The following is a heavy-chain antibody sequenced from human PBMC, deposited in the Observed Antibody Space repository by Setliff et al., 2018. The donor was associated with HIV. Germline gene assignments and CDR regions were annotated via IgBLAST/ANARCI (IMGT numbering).Heavy chain of an antibody. J-gene: IGHJ6*03. CDR3: VRLTADRTNYYYYMDV. D-gene: IGHD2-8*01. Sequence: GGSVQVSCKASGYSLSTYAISWVRQAPGQGLEWMGWIDSNNGNRNFAQKFRGRVTMTTDISTNTAYMEVRSLSFDDTAVYYCVRLTADRTNYYYYMDVWGKGTTVTVSS. CDR1: GYSLSTYA. CDR2: IDSNNGNR. V-gene: IGHV1-18*01.